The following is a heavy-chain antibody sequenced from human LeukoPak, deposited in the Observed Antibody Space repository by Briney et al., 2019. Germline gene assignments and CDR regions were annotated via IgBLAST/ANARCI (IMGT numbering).Heavy chain of an antibody. J-gene: IGHJ4*02. V-gene: IGHV1-3*01. CDR2: INAGNGNT. CDR1: GYTFTSYA. CDR3: ARAGGSCSSTSCYALFDY. Sequence: ASVKVSCKASGYTFTSYAMHWVRLAPGQRLEWMGWINAGNGNTKYSQKFQGRVTITRDTSASTAYMELSSLRSEDTAVYYCARAGGSCSSTSCYALFDYWGQGTLVTVSS. D-gene: IGHD2-2*01.